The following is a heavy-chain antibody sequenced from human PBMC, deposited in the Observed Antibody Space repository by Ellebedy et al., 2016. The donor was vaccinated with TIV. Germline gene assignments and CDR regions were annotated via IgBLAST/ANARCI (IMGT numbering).Heavy chain of an antibody. CDR2: INIDGSST. Sequence: LSLTCAASRFTFSNYWMHWVRQAPGKGPVWVSRINIDGSSTSYADPVKGRFTISRDNAKRSLYLQMNSLRVEDTALYHCARGASGTYYYYYMNVWGKGTTVTVSS. D-gene: IGHD1-26*01. J-gene: IGHJ6*03. V-gene: IGHV3-74*01. CDR3: ARGASGTYYYYYMNV. CDR1: RFTFSNYW.